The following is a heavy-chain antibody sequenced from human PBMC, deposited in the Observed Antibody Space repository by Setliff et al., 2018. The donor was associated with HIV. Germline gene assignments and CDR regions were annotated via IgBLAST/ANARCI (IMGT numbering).Heavy chain of an antibody. D-gene: IGHD3-3*02. Sequence: ASVKVSCKASGYTFSGYFMHWVRQAPGQGLEWMGWISAHNGKTKYSQAFQDRITITRDTSANTAYMELSSLRSDDTAVYFCARGALLAVFDFDHWGHGTLVTVSS. CDR2: ISAHNGKT. J-gene: IGHJ4*01. CDR1: GYTFSGYF. V-gene: IGHV1-3*01. CDR3: ARGALLAVFDFDH.